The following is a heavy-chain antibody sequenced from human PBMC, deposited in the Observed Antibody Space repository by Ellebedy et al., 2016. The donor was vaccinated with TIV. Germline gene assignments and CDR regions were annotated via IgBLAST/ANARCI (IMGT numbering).Heavy chain of an antibody. J-gene: IGHJ5*01. Sequence: GSLRLSXSVSGDSTYSSNFYWGWVRQPPGKGLEWIGIMSSSGSTYYNPSLKSRVTMSVDTSQFSLKLTSVTAADTAVYYCATDRDRRWFYFWGQGTLVTVSS. V-gene: IGHV4-39*07. CDR1: GDSTYSSNFY. CDR3: ATDRDRRWFYF. CDR2: MSSSGST.